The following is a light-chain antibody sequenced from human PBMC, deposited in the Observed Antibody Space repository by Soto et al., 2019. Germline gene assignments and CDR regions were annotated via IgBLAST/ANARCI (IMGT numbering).Light chain of an antibody. J-gene: IGLJ1*01. V-gene: IGLV2-14*03. Sequence: QSVLTQPASVPGSPGQSITISCTGTSSDVGAYNYVSWYQQLPGKAPKLMIYDVSNRPSGVSNRFSGSKSGNTASLTISGLQAEDETDYYCFSYTTSSTYVFGTGTKATVL. CDR3: FSYTTSSTYV. CDR2: DVS. CDR1: SSDVGAYNY.